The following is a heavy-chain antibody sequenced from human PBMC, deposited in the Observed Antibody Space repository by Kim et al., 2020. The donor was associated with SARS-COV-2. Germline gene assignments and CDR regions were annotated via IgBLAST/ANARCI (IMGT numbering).Heavy chain of an antibody. J-gene: IGHJ4*02. CDR3: ARKYYDSSGYRFDY. CDR1: GDNGNPYY. CDR2: INPSDGTT. V-gene: IGHV1-46*02. D-gene: IGHD3-22*01. Sequence: ASVKGSGKAEGDNGNPYYMHWVRQAPGQGLEWMGIINPSDGTTFYAQKFKGRVTMTRDTSTSTVYMELSSLRSEDTAVYYCARKYYDSSGYRFDYWGQGT.